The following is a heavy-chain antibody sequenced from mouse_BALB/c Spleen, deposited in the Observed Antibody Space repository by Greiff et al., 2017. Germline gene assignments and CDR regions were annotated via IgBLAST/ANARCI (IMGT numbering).Heavy chain of an antibody. CDR1: GYTFTSYY. CDR3: ARSTGYEWFAY. Sequence: QVQLQQSGPELVKPGASVRISCKASGYTFTSYYIHWVKQRPGQGLEWIGWIYPGNVNTKYNEKFKGKATLTADKSSSTAYMQLSSLTSEDSAVYFCARSTGYEWFAYWGQGTLVTVSA. V-gene: IGHV1S56*01. J-gene: IGHJ3*01. D-gene: IGHD2-2*01. CDR2: IYPGNVNT.